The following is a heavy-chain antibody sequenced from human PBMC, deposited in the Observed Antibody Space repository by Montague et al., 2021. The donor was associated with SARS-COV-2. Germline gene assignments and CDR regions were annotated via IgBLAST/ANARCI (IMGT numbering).Heavy chain of an antibody. V-gene: IGHV4-39*07. CDR2: IYYSGST. CDR1: GGSISSGSYY. D-gene: IGHD1-20*01. CDR3: ARDQGYNWNYYYYYDMDV. J-gene: IGHJ6*02. Sequence: SETLSLTCTVSGGSISSGSYYWGWIRQPPGKGLEWIGSIYYSGSTYYNPSLKSRVTISVDTSKNQFSLKLSSVTAADTAVYYCARDQGYNWNYYYYYDMDVWGQGTTVTVSS.